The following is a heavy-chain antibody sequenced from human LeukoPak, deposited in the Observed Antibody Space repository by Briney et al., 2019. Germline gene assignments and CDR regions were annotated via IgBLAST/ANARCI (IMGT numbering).Heavy chain of an antibody. D-gene: IGHD5-12*01. CDR3: ARQPRYSGYGHDY. Sequence: SETLSLTCTVPGGSICSSIYYWGSIRQPPGKGLEWMGSIYYSRSTYYNPSHKSRVTISVDTSKNQFSLKLSSVTAAHTAVYYCARQPRYSGYGHDYWGQGTLV. CDR2: IYYSRST. J-gene: IGHJ4*02. CDR1: GGSICSSIYY. V-gene: IGHV4-39*01.